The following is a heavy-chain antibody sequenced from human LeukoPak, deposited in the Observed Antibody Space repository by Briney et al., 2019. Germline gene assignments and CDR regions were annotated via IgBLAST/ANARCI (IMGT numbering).Heavy chain of an antibody. Sequence: SQTLSLTCAISGDRVSSKSAGWTWIRQSPSRGLEWLGRTYYRSKWNNDYAASVESRISINADISKHQFSLHLNSVTLEDTAVYYCAREGKGEQAGLFDYWGQGTLVTVSS. D-gene: IGHD3-16*01. CDR3: AREGKGEQAGLFDY. J-gene: IGHJ4*02. V-gene: IGHV6-1*01. CDR1: GDRVSSKSAG. CDR2: TYYRSKWNN.